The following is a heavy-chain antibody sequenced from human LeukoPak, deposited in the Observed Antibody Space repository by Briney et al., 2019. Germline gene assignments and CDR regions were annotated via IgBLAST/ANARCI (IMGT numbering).Heavy chain of an antibody. Sequence: GGSLRLSCAASGFTFSGYWMSWVRQAPGKGLEWVANINQDGSIIHYVDSAKGRFTNSRDNAKNSLYLQMNSLRAEDTAVYFCVTEYWYRFDYWGQGLLLTVSS. CDR1: GFTFSGYW. V-gene: IGHV3-7*01. CDR3: VTEYWYRFDY. J-gene: IGHJ4*02. D-gene: IGHD6-13*01. CDR2: INQDGSII.